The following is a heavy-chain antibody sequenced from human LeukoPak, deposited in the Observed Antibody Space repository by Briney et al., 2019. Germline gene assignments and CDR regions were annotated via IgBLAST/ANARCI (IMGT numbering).Heavy chain of an antibody. D-gene: IGHD3-22*01. CDR1: GFTFSSYA. CDR3: ARDGRGDYYDSSGRLDY. J-gene: IGHJ4*02. CDR2: IPNDGSNK. Sequence: GRSLRLSCAASGFTFSSYAMHWVRQAPGKGLEWVAVIPNDGSNKYYADSVKGRFTISRDNSKNTLYLQMNSLRAEDTAVYYCARDGRGDYYDSSGRLDYWGQGTLVTVSS. V-gene: IGHV3-30-3*01.